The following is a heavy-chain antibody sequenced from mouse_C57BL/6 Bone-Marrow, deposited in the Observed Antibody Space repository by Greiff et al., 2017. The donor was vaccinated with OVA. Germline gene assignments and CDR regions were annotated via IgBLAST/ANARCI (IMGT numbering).Heavy chain of an antibody. V-gene: IGHV5-6*01. Sequence: EVQLVESGGDLVKPGGSLKLSCAASGFTFSSYGMSWVRQTPDTRLEWVATISSGGSYTYYPDSVKGRFTISRDNAKNTLYLQMSSLKSEDTAMYYCARRLLITTVVADAYWGQGTLVTVSA. CDR3: ARRLLITTVVADAY. CDR2: ISSGGSYT. CDR1: GFTFSSYG. D-gene: IGHD1-1*01. J-gene: IGHJ3*01.